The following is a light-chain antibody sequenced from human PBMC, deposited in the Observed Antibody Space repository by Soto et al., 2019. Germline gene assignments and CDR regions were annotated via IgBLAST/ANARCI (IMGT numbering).Light chain of an antibody. CDR1: QTVGSY. Sequence: EIVLTQSPATLSLSPGERATLSCRASQTVGSYLAWFRQTPGQTPRLLIYDTSIRATGVPARFSGSGSGTAFTLTISSLEAADFAIYYCQQRSDWPPKLGQGNTVDSK. CDR2: DTS. V-gene: IGKV3-11*01. J-gene: IGKJ1*01. CDR3: QQRSDWPPK.